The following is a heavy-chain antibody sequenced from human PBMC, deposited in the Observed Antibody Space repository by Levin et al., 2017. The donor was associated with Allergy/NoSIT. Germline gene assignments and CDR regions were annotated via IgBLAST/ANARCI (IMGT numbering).Heavy chain of an antibody. Sequence: GGSLRLSCAASGFTFSRHDMHWVRQVPGKSPEWVSVFSTADITDYPDSVKGRFTISRDNAKNTFYLQMNSLRAGDTAVYYCAREGLEGLDAFDAWGQGTMVTVSS. CDR1: GFTFSRHD. J-gene: IGHJ3*01. CDR3: AREGLEGLDAFDA. D-gene: IGHD3-16*01. V-gene: IGHV3-13*04. CDR2: FSTADIT.